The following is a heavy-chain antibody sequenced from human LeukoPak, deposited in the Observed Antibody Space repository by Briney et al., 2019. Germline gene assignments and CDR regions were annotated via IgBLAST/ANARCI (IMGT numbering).Heavy chain of an antibody. CDR3: ASYPRGRGYSWGVAKLGDYYYYMDV. D-gene: IGHD5-12*01. CDR1: GFTFSSYG. CDR2: IQSDGSDQ. J-gene: IGHJ6*03. Sequence: GGSLRLSCAASGFTFSSYGMHWVRQAPGKGLEWVAFIQSDGSDQYYADSVKGRLSISRDNSKNTLYLQMNSLRAEDTAVYYCASYPRGRGYSWGVAKLGDYYYYMDVWGKGTTVTISS. V-gene: IGHV3-30*02.